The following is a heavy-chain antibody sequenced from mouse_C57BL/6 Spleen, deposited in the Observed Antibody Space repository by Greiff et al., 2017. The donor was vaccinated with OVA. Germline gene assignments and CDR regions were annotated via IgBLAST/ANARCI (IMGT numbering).Heavy chain of an antibody. CDR3: AMGGGYSGDY. J-gene: IGHJ2*01. Sequence: VQLKQSGPELVKPGASVKMSCKASGYTFTDYNMHWVKQSHGKSLEWIGYINPNNGGTSYNQKFKGKATLTVNKSSSTAYMELRSLTSEDSAVYYCAMGGGYSGDYWGQGTTLTVSS. V-gene: IGHV1-22*01. D-gene: IGHD2-3*01. CDR2: INPNNGGT. CDR1: GYTFTDYN.